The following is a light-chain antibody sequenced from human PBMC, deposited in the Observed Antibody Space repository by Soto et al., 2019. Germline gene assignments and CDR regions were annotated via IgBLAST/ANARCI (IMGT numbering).Light chain of an antibody. CDR3: QQYNSWPPLT. J-gene: IGKJ4*01. CDR2: GAS. Sequence: EIVMTQSPATLSVSPGDGATLSCRASQSVSSNLAWYQQKPGQAPRLLIYGASTSATGIPARFRGSGSGTEVTLTISSLPSEDFAVYYCQQYNSWPPLTFGGGTKVEIK. V-gene: IGKV3-15*01. CDR1: QSVSSN.